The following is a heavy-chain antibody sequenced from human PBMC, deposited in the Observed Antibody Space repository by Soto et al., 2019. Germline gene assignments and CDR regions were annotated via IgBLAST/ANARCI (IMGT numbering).Heavy chain of an antibody. CDR2: ISGSGATA. V-gene: IGHV3-23*01. CDR3: AKGLEGGLLDY. Sequence: PGGSLRLSCAASGFTFNTYALSWVRQSPGKGLAWVSSISGSGATAYYTDSVKGRFTISSDNSKNTVHLQMNSLRAEDTGVYYCAKGLEGGLLDYWGQGTVVTVSS. D-gene: IGHD3-16*01. CDR1: GFTFNTYA. J-gene: IGHJ4*02.